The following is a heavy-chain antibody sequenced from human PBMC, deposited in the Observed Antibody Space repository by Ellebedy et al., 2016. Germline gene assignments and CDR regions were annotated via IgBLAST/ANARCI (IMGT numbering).Heavy chain of an antibody. J-gene: IGHJ4*02. CDR2: ITSSSSYI. V-gene: IGHV3-21*01. Sequence: GESLKISCAASGFTFSSYAMSWVRQAPGKGLEWVSSITSSSSYIYYADSVKGRFTISRDNAKNSLYLQMNSLRAEDTAVYYCARDHFGPVTNRFDYWGQGTLVTVSS. CDR1: GFTFSSYA. D-gene: IGHD4-17*01. CDR3: ARDHFGPVTNRFDY.